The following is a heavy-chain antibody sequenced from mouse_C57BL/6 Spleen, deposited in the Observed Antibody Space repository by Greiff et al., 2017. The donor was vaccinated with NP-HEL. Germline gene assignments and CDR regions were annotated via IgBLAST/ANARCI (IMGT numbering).Heavy chain of an antibody. J-gene: IGHJ4*01. V-gene: IGHV1-69*01. CDR3: ARGENYGVYYAMDY. CDR2: IDPSDSYT. CDR1: GYTFTSYW. D-gene: IGHD1-1*01. Sequence: VQLQQPGAELVMPGASVKLSCKASGYTFTSYWMHWVKQRPGQGLEWIGEIDPSDSYTNYNQKFKGKSTLTVDKSSSTAYMQLSSLTSEDSAVYYCARGENYGVYYAMDYWGQGTSVTVSS.